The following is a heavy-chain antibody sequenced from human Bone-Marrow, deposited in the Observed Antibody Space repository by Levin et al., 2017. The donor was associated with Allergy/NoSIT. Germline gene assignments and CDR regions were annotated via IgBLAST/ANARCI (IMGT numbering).Heavy chain of an antibody. CDR1: GGSFDDDF. CDR2: VTHSGVT. CDR3: ARQRCNNAGGCFGDDWFDS. V-gene: IGHV4-34*01. Sequence: AGGSLRLSCAVSGGSFDDDFWSWIRQSPGKGLEWIGEVTHSGVTEYNPSLKSRVTISVDSSKKQFSLTVTSVTAADTGVYYCARQRCNNAGGCFGDDWFDSWGRGTLVTVSS. D-gene: IGHD2-8*01. J-gene: IGHJ5*01.